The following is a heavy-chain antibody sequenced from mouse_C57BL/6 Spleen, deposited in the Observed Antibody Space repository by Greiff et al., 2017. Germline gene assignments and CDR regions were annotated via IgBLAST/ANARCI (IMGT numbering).Heavy chain of an antibody. Sequence: QVQLKQPGAELVKPGASVKLSCKASGYTFTSYWMHWVKQRPGQGLEWIGMIHPNSGSTNYNEKFKSKATLTVDKSSSTAYMQLSSLTSEDSAVYYCARVRFDDGYWDYWGQGTTLTVSS. J-gene: IGHJ2*01. CDR1: GYTFTSYW. V-gene: IGHV1-64*01. D-gene: IGHD2-3*01. CDR2: IHPNSGST. CDR3: ARVRFDDGYWDY.